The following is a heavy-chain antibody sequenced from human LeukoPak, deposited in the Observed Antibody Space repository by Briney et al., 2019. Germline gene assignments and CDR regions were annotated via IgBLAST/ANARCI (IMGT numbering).Heavy chain of an antibody. D-gene: IGHD7-27*01. CDR1: GGSISSYY. CDR2: IHYSGSS. CDR3: ARHEGGRGDSQFDY. Sequence: SETLSLTCTVSGGSISSYYWSWTRQPPGKGLEWLGYIHYSGSSNDNPSLKSRVTISVDTSKNQFSLKLSSVTAADTAVYYCARHEGGRGDSQFDYWGQGTLVTVSS. J-gene: IGHJ4*02. V-gene: IGHV4-59*08.